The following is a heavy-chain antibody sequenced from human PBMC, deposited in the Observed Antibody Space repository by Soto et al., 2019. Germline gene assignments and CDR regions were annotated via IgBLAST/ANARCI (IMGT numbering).Heavy chain of an antibody. CDR1: GGSFSGYY. Sequence: SETLSLTSGGYGGSFSGYYWSWIRQPPGKGLEWIGEINHSGSTNYNPSLKSRVTISVDTSKNQFSLKLSSVTAADTAVYYFARVIQYYDFWSGYSPFDYWGPGTLVNVSS. J-gene: IGHJ4*02. CDR2: INHSGST. CDR3: ARVIQYYDFWSGYSPFDY. V-gene: IGHV4-34*01. D-gene: IGHD3-3*01.